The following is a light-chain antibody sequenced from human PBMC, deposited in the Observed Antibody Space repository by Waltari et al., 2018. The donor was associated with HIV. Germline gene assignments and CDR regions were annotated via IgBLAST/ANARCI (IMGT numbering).Light chain of an antibody. Sequence: DIRMTPSPSSLSASIGDRVTITCRASQTISNSLNWYQQTPGQAPKLLIYTASRLQSGVPSRFSGSSSGTDFTLTISSLQPDDFATYYCQQSYGTPLTFGGGTRVELK. CDR1: QTISNS. J-gene: IGKJ4*01. V-gene: IGKV1-39*01. CDR3: QQSYGTPLT. CDR2: TAS.